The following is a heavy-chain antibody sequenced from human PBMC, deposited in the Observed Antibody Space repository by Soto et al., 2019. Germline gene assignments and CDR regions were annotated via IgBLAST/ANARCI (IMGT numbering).Heavy chain of an antibody. J-gene: IGHJ4*02. CDR3: ARRGSGSYDDY. V-gene: IGHV3-23*01. D-gene: IGHD1-26*01. Sequence: EVQLLESGGGLVQPGGSLRLSCAASGFTFSSYAMRWVRQAPVKGLEWVSAISGSGGSTYYADSVKGRFTISRDNSKNTLYPPRNSLRSEDTAVYYCARRGSGSYDDYWGQGNVLTFSS. CDR1: GFTFSSYA. CDR2: ISGSGGST.